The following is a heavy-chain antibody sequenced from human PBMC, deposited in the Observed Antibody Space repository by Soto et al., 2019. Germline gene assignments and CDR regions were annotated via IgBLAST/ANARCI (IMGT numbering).Heavy chain of an antibody. Sequence: ASVKVSCKASGYTFTSYGISWVRQAPGQGLEWMGWISAYNGNTNYAQKLQGRVTMTTDTSTSTAYMELRSLRSDDTAVYYCARDMGYSGYDSTPGYYYGMDVWGQGTTVTVSS. J-gene: IGHJ6*02. CDR2: ISAYNGNT. D-gene: IGHD5-12*01. CDR1: GYTFTSYG. V-gene: IGHV1-18*01. CDR3: ARDMGYSGYDSTPGYYYGMDV.